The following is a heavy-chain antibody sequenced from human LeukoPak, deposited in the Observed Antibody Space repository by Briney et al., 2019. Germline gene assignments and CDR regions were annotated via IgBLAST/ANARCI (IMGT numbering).Heavy chain of an antibody. Sequence: SETLSLTCTVSGGSISSGGYYWSWIRQHPGKGLEWIGYIYYSGSTNYNPSLKSRVTISVDTSKNQFSLKLSSVTAADTAVYYCGGGYSGYTVDYWGQGTLVTVSS. J-gene: IGHJ4*02. V-gene: IGHV4-61*08. CDR2: IYYSGST. CDR1: GGSISSGGYY. D-gene: IGHD5-12*01. CDR3: GGGYSGYTVDY.